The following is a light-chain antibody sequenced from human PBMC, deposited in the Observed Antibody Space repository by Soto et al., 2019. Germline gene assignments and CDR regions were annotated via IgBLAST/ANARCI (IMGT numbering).Light chain of an antibody. CDR1: QTIRKS. CDR2: GAS. J-gene: IGKJ1*01. Sequence: DIQMTQSPSSLSASIGDRVTITCRASQTIRKSLNWYQQKAETAPKLLIFGASSLQSGVPSRFSASGSGTEFTLTINSLQPEDFATYHCQQSYSTPWTFGQVTNVDIX. V-gene: IGKV1-39*01. CDR3: QQSYSTPWT.